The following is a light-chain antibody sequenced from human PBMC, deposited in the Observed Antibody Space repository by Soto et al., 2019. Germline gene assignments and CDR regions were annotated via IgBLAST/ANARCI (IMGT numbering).Light chain of an antibody. CDR1: QSISSNH. CDR3: QQYGGSPPYT. Sequence: EIVLTQSPGTLSLSPGERATLSCRASQSISSNHLAWYQQKPGQAPRLLIYGSSTRATGIPDRVSASGSGTDFSLTISSLEPEDPAVYLCQQYGGSPPYTFGQGTKVEIK. J-gene: IGKJ2*01. CDR2: GSS. V-gene: IGKV3-20*01.